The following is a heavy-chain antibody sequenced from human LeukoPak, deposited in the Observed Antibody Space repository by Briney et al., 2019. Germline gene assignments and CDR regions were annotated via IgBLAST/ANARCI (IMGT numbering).Heavy chain of an antibody. D-gene: IGHD4-17*01. CDR2: IKSKTDGGTT. J-gene: IGHJ4*02. CDR3: TTEGYYGDYDIDY. Sequence: PGGSLRLSCAASGFTFSNAWMSRVRQAPGKGLEWVGRIKSKTDGGTTDYAAPVKGRFTISRDDSKNTLYLQMNSLKTEHTAVYYCTTEGYYGDYDIDYWGQGTLVTVSS. V-gene: IGHV3-15*01. CDR1: GFTFSNAW.